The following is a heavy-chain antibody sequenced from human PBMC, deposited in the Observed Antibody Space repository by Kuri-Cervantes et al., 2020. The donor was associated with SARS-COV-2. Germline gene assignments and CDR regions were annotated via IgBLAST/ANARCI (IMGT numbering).Heavy chain of an antibody. CDR1: GGSFSGYY. J-gene: IGHJ5*02. CDR3: ARQYWSGFVNWFDP. D-gene: IGHD3-3*01. V-gene: IGHV4-34*01. CDR2: INHSGST. Sequence: GSLRLSCAVYGGSFSGYYGRWIRQPPGKGLEWIGGINHSGSTNYNPSLKSRVTISVDAPKNQFSLKLGSVTAADTAVYYCARQYWSGFVNWFDPWGQGTLVTVSS.